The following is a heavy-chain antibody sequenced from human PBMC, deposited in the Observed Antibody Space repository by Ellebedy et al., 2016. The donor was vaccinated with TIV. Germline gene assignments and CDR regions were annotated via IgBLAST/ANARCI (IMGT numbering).Heavy chain of an antibody. CDR1: GGSLSSGNYY. Sequence: MPSETLSLTCTVSGGSLSSGNYYWGWIRQPPGKGLEWVASIYYSENTYYNPSLKSRVTISADTSRKRVSLNLSSVTAADTATYYCASGHCTGGNCYSPVPYWGQGILVTVSS. CDR2: IYYSENT. V-gene: IGHV4-39*01. D-gene: IGHD2-15*01. CDR3: ASGHCTGGNCYSPVPY. J-gene: IGHJ4*02.